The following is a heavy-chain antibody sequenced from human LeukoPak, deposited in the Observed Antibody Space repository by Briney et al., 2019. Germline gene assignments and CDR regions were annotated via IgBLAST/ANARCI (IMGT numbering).Heavy chain of an antibody. CDR1: GFTFSGSA. CDR2: IRSKANSYAT. J-gene: IGHJ6*02. D-gene: IGHD3-10*01. CDR3: TRHNYGSGSQPYYYGMDV. V-gene: IGHV3-73*01. Sequence: GGSLRLSCAASGFTFSGSAMHWVRQASGRGLEWVGRIRSKANSYATAYAASVKGRFTISRDDSKNTAYLQMNSLKTEDTAVYYCTRHNYGSGSQPYYYGMDVWGQGTTVTVSS.